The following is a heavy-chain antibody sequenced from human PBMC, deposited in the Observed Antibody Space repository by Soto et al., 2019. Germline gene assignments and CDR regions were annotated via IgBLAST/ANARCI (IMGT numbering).Heavy chain of an antibody. CDR2: ISSSSSYI. J-gene: IGHJ4*02. D-gene: IGHD1-26*01. CDR1: GFTFSSYS. V-gene: IGHV3-21*01. Sequence: EVQLVESGGGLVKPGGSLRLSCAASGFTFSSYSMNWVRQAPGKGLEWVSSISSSSSYIYYADSVKGRFTISRDNAKNSLSLQMNSLSAEDAAVYYGASADGVGIFDYWGQGTLVIVSS. CDR3: ASADGVGIFDY.